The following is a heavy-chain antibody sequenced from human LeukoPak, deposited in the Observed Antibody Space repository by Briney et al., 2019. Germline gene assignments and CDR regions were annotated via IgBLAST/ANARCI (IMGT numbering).Heavy chain of an antibody. Sequence: GGSLRLSCAASGFTFSTYGMHWVRQAPGKGLVWVSRINSDGSSTKYADSAKGRFTISRDNAKNTLYVQMNNLRAEDTAVYYCARVDPKAPGDYSWGRGTLVTVSS. D-gene: IGHD2-2*03. V-gene: IGHV3-74*03. CDR1: GFTFSTYG. CDR3: ARVDPKAPGDYS. J-gene: IGHJ4*02. CDR2: INSDGSST.